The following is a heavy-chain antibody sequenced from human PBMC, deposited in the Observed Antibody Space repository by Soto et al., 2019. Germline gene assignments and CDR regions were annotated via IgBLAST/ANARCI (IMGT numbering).Heavy chain of an antibody. Sequence: SQTLSLTCAISVDSVSSNSAAWNWIRQTPSRGLEWLGRTYYRSKWYNDYAVSVKSRITINPDTSKNQFSLQPNSVTPEDTAVYYCARDLMVRGAYYYYYGMDVWGQGTTVTVSS. D-gene: IGHD3-10*01. CDR3: ARDLMVRGAYYYYYGMDV. CDR2: TYYRSKWYN. CDR1: VDSVSSNSAA. J-gene: IGHJ6*02. V-gene: IGHV6-1*01.